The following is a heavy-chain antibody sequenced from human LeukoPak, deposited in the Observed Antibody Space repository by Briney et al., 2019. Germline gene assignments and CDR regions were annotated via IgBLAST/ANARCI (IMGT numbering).Heavy chain of an antibody. V-gene: IGHV3-33*06. CDR1: RFTFSNYG. CDR3: AKDLSPDPLWPKPDY. J-gene: IGHJ4*02. Sequence: GGSLKLSCVASRFTFSNYGMHWVRQAPGKGLEWVALIWYDGSNKYCADSVKGRFTISRDNSENTLYLQMNSLRAEDTAMYFCAKDLSPDPLWPKPDYWGQGPLVTVSS. CDR2: IWYDGSNK. D-gene: IGHD3-10*01.